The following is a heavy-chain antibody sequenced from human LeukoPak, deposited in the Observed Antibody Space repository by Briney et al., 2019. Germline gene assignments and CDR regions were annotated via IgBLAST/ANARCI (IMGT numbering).Heavy chain of an antibody. CDR3: ARQGATTLNYYYYMDV. CDR2: IYTSGST. V-gene: IGHV4-4*07. CDR1: GGSISSYY. Sequence: PSETLSLTCTVSGGSISSYYWSWIRQPAGKGLEWIGRIYTSGSTNYNPSLKSRVTMSVDTSKNQFSLKLSSVTAADTAVYYCARQGATTLNYYYYMDVWGKGTTVTVSS. D-gene: IGHD1-26*01. J-gene: IGHJ6*03.